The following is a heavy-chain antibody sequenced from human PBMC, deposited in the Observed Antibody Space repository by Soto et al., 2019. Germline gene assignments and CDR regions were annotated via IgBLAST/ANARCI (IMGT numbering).Heavy chain of an antibody. V-gene: IGHV1-18*01. Sequence: ASVKLSCKASGYTFTNSGIIWVRQAPGQGLEWMGWISAYNGNTNYAQKLQGRVTMTTDTSTSTAYMELRSLRSDDTAVYYCARDFGGVAVAGTVGYWGQGTLVTVSS. CDR1: GYTFTNSG. D-gene: IGHD6-19*01. CDR3: ARDFGGVAVAGTVGY. CDR2: ISAYNGNT. J-gene: IGHJ4*02.